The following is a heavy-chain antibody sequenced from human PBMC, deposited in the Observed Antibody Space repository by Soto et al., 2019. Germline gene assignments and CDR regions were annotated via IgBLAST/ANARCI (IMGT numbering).Heavy chain of an antibody. CDR2: IYYSGST. Sequence: LSETLSLTCTVSGGSISSSSYYWGWIRQPPGKGLEWIGSIYYSGSTYYNPSLKSRVTISVDTSKNQFSLRLSSVTAADTAVYYCASSRKTYSSSWAAEYFQHWGHGTLVTVSS. CDR3: ASSRKTYSSSWAAEYFQH. CDR1: GGSISSSSYY. V-gene: IGHV4-39*01. J-gene: IGHJ1*01. D-gene: IGHD6-13*01.